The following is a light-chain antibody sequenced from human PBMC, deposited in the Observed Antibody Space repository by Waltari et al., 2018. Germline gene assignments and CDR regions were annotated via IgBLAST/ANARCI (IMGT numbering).Light chain of an antibody. J-gene: IGLJ2*01. CDR3: CSYAGSMV. Sequence: QSALNQPASVPGSPGKSITISCTGSNTDIGTNNVVSWYQHHPGKAPKLIIYGVTNRPSGVSNRFSGSKSGNTASLTISGLQTEDEADYYCCSYAGSMVFGGGTKLTVL. CDR2: GVT. CDR1: NTDIGTNNV. V-gene: IGLV2-23*02.